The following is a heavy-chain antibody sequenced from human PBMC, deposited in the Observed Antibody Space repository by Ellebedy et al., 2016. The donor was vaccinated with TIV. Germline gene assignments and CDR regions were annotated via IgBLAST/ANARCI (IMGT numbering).Heavy chain of an antibody. Sequence: GGSLRLSXAASGFSFTSYSMTWVRQAPGKGLEWVSSISSGSNYIYYGDSVKGRFTISRDNVQNSLYLQMNSLRAEDTAVYYCARGQGYITFGGGVLTRGNWFDPWGQGTLVSVSS. J-gene: IGHJ5*02. CDR2: ISSGSNYI. D-gene: IGHD3-16*01. CDR1: GFSFTSYS. CDR3: ARGQGYITFGGGVLTRGNWFDP. V-gene: IGHV3-21*04.